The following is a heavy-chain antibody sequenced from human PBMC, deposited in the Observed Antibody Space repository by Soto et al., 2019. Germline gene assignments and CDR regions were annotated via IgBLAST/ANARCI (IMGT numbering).Heavy chain of an antibody. Sequence: EVQLVESGGGLVQPGGSLRLSCAASGFTFSSYWMSWVRQAPGKGLEWVANIKQDGSEKYYVDSVKGRFTISRDNAKNSLYLQMNSRRAEDTGVYYCARPIFGGGGGDYYCYGMDVWGQGTTVTVSS. CDR1: GFTFSSYW. D-gene: IGHD3-3*01. CDR3: ARPIFGGGGGDYYCYGMDV. J-gene: IGHJ6*02. CDR2: IKQDGSEK. V-gene: IGHV3-7*05.